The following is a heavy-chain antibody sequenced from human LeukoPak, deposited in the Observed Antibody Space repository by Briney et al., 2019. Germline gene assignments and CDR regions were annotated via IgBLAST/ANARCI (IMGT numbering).Heavy chain of an antibody. D-gene: IGHD3-22*01. CDR1: GGTFSSYA. Sequence: SVKVSCKASGGTFSSYAISWVRQAPGQGLEWMGGIIPIFGTANYAQKFQGRVTITADESTSTAYMELSSLRSEDTAVYYCAAERNYDNSGYYPFDYWGQGTLVTVSS. V-gene: IGHV1-69*13. CDR3: AAERNYDNSGYYPFDY. J-gene: IGHJ4*02. CDR2: IIPIFGTA.